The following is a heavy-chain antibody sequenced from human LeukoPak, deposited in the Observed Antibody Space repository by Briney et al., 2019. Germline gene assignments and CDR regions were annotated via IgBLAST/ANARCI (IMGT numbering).Heavy chain of an antibody. V-gene: IGHV3-21*01. Sequence: GGSLRLPCAVSGFTFSSYRMNWVRQAPGKGPEWVSSISSSSSYIYYEDSVKGRFTISRDNAKNSLYLQMNSLRAEDTAVYYCAKDSSSSNPYYGMDVWGQGTTVTVSS. D-gene: IGHD6-6*01. J-gene: IGHJ6*02. CDR2: ISSSSSYI. CDR3: AKDSSSSNPYYGMDV. CDR1: GFTFSSYR.